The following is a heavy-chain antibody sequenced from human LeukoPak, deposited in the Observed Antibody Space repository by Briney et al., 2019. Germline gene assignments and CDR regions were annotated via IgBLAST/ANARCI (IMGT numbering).Heavy chain of an antibody. Sequence: SETLSLTCAVSGGSISSGGYSWSWIRQPPGKGLEWIGYIYHSGSTYYNPSLKSRVTISVDTSKNQFSLKLSSVTAADTAVYYCARPDNYYDSSGYYQGAFDIWGQGTMVTVSS. J-gene: IGHJ3*02. V-gene: IGHV4-30-2*01. CDR1: GGSISSGGYS. D-gene: IGHD3-22*01. CDR3: ARPDNYYDSSGYYQGAFDI. CDR2: IYHSGST.